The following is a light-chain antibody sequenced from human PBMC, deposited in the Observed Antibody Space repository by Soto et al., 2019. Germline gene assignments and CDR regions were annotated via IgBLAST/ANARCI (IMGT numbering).Light chain of an antibody. CDR2: EDT. CDR1: SSDVGSYNL. J-gene: IGLJ2*01. CDR3: SSYAGSTTYVV. Sequence: QSVLTQPASVSGSSGQSITISCTGTSSDVGSYNLVSWYQQHPGKAPKLMIYEDTKRPSGVSNRFSGSKSGNTASLTISGLQAEDEADYYCSSYAGSTTYVVFGGGTKLTVL. V-gene: IGLV2-23*01.